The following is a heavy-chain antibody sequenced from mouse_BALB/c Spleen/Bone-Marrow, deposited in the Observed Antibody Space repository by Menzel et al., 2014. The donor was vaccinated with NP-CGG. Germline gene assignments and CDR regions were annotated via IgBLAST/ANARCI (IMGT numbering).Heavy chain of an antibody. D-gene: IGHD1-1*01. CDR3: ARSYGSSPFDD. V-gene: IGHV14-3*02. J-gene: IGHJ2*01. CDR2: IDPANGNT. CDR1: GFNIKDTY. Sequence: VQLQQSGAELVKPGASVKLSCTASGFNIKDTYMHWVKQRPEQGLEWIGRIDPANGNTKYDPKFQGKATITADTSSNTAYLQLSSLTSEDTAVYHCARSYGSSPFDDWGQGTTLTVSS.